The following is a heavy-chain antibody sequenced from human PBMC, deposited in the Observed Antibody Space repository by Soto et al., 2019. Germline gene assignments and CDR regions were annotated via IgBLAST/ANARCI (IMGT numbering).Heavy chain of an antibody. CDR3: ARSGIAARPSSWFDP. D-gene: IGHD6-6*01. Sequence: ESLKISCKGSGYSFTSYWIGWVRQMPGKGLEWMGIIYPGDSDTRYSPSFQGQVTISADKSISTAYLQWSSLKASDTAMYYCARSGIAARPSSWFDPWGQGTLVTFSS. CDR2: IYPGDSDT. CDR1: GYSFTSYW. J-gene: IGHJ5*02. V-gene: IGHV5-51*01.